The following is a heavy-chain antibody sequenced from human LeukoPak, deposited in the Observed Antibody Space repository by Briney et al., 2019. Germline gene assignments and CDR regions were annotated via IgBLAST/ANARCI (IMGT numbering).Heavy chain of an antibody. D-gene: IGHD3-3*01. Sequence: ASVKVSCKASGYTFTSYGISWVRQAPGQGLEWMGGIIPIFGTANYAQKFQGRVTITADESTSTAYMELSSLRSEDTAVYYCARGELRFLEWDWGQGTLVTVSS. CDR1: GYTFTSYG. CDR3: ARGELRFLEWD. J-gene: IGHJ4*02. V-gene: IGHV1-69*13. CDR2: IIPIFGTA.